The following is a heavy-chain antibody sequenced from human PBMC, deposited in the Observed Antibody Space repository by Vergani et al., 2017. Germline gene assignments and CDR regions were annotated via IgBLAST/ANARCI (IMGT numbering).Heavy chain of an antibody. D-gene: IGHD3-10*01. V-gene: IGHV3-30*18. CDR1: GFSFSSHA. Sequence: QVQLAESGGGRVQPGRSLRLSCVASGFSFSSHAIQWVCQALGKGLEWVAVILIDGSKKYYADSVKGRFTISRDNSKNTLDLQMNSLRTQDTAVYYCAKAGSVTSGSLQYNFYMDVWGKGTTVTVS. CDR3: AKAGSVTSGSLQYNFYMDV. CDR2: ILIDGSKK. J-gene: IGHJ6*03.